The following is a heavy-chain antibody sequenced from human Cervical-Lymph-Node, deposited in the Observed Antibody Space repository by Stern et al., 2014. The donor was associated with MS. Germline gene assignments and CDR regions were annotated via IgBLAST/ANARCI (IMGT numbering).Heavy chain of an antibody. J-gene: IGHJ4*02. CDR1: RGSITSTSYY. D-gene: IGHD3-9*01. CDR3: AALRYYDWLLPGG. Sequence: QVQLQESGPGLVKPSQTLSLTCSVSRGSITSTSYYWSWIRQPAGKGLEWIGRIYSSGSVNYNPSLRSRVTMSLDTSKNQFSLRLTSVTAADTAVYYCAALRYYDWLLPGGWGQGTLVTVSS. CDR2: IYSSGSV. V-gene: IGHV4-61*02.